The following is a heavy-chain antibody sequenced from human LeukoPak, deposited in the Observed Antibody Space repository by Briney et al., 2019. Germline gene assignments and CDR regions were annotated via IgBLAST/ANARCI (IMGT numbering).Heavy chain of an antibody. CDR3: ARQIARGLWAFDS. V-gene: IGHV4-39*01. J-gene: IGHJ4*02. CDR2: IYRSGSI. D-gene: IGHD1-26*01. CDR1: AASISSADHW. Sequence: SETLSLTCSVSAASISSADHWWAWIRQSPGMGLEWIGSIYRSGSIYYNPSLKSRLTISVETSRNQFSLRLNSLTAAETAVYYCARQIARGLWAFDSWGQGSLVTVTS.